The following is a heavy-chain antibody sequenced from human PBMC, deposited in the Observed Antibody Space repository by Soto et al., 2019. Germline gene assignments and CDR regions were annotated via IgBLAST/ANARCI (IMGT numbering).Heavy chain of an antibody. CDR2: INPNSGGT. D-gene: IGHD3-10*01. Sequence: GASVKVSCKASGYTFTGYYMHWVRQAPGQGLEWMGWINPNSGGTNYAQKFQGWVTMTRDTSISTAYMELSRLRSYDTAVYYCARGLPMVRGVLHNWLDPWGQGTLVTVSS. CDR3: ARGLPMVRGVLHNWLDP. V-gene: IGHV1-2*04. J-gene: IGHJ5*02. CDR1: GYTFTGYY.